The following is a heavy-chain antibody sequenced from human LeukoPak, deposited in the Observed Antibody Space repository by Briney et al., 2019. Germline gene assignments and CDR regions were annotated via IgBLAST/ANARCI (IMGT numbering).Heavy chain of an antibody. CDR3: ARGTYYYDSSGYSSPGY. CDR2: ISSSSSYI. J-gene: IGHJ4*02. V-gene: IGHV3-21*01. Sequence: PGGSLRLSCAASGFTFSSYSMNWVRQAPGKGLERVSSISSSSSYIYYADSVKGRFTISRDNAKNSLYLQMNSLRAEDTAVYYCARGTYYYDSSGYSSPGYWGQGTLVTVSS. D-gene: IGHD3-22*01. CDR1: GFTFSSYS.